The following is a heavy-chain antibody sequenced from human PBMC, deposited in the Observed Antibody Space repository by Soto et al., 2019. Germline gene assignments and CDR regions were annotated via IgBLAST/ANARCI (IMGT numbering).Heavy chain of an antibody. CDR2: TYYRSKWYN. V-gene: IGHV6-1*01. D-gene: IGHD3-16*01. J-gene: IGHJ4*02. Sequence: SQTLSLTCAISGDSFSGNSAAWNWFRQSPSRGLVWQGRTYYRSKWYNDYAVSVKSQITVTTDTPKNQFSLQQNSVTHEETAVYYCGREFGYYESSDSYFDFWGQGALVTVSS. CDR1: GDSFSGNSAA. CDR3: GREFGYYESSDSYFDF.